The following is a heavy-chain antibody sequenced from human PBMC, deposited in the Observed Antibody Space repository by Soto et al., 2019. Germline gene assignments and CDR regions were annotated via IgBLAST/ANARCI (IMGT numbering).Heavy chain of an antibody. J-gene: IGHJ4*02. CDR3: AKNWNWGSLVH. CDR1: GDSISTDY. Sequence: SETLSLTCTVSGDSISTDYWSWIRQSPGKGLEWIGFIYYGGSTNYNLSLKSRVTISVDTPKNQFSLKLSSVTAADTAVYYCAKNWNWGSLVHWGQGTLVTVSS. V-gene: IGHV4-59*08. CDR2: IYYGGST. D-gene: IGHD7-27*01.